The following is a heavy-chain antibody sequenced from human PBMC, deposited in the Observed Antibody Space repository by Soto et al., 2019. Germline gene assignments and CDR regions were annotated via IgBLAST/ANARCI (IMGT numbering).Heavy chain of an antibody. CDR1: GFTFSNYG. J-gene: IGHJ4*02. D-gene: IGHD2-21*01. Sequence: QVQLVGSGGGVVQPGRSLRLSCATSGFTFSNYGMHWVSQAPGKGLEWVAVIWDDGSKKYYKDSVKGRFTISRDNSKNTVYLQKNSLRTDDTAVYYCERAAEAAGSMFDYWGQGTLVTVSS. V-gene: IGHV3-33*01. CDR2: IWDDGSKK. CDR3: ERAAEAAGSMFDY.